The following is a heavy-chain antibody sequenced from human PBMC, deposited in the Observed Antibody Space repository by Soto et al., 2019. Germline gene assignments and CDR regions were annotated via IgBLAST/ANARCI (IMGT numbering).Heavy chain of an antibody. CDR2: IWYDGSNK. V-gene: IGHV3-33*01. J-gene: IGHJ5*02. CDR1: GFTFSSYG. D-gene: IGHD6-6*01. Sequence: QVQLVESGGGVVQPGRSLRLSCAASGFTFSSYGMHWVRQAPGKGLEWVAVIWYDGSNKYYADSVKGRFTISRDKSKNTLYLQMNGRRAEGTAGYYCARWWEIAARHSRGWFDPWGQGTLVTVSS. CDR3: ARWWEIAARHSRGWFDP.